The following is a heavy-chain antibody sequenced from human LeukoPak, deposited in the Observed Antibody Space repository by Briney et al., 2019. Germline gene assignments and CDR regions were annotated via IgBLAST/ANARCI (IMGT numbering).Heavy chain of an antibody. CDR2: IYYSGST. D-gene: IGHD6-13*01. CDR3: ARRGFDNSRGADLNYFDY. CDR1: GGSISSSGYY. J-gene: IGHJ4*02. V-gene: IGHV4-39*01. Sequence: SSETLSLTCTVSGGSISSSGYYWGWIRQPPGEGLEWIGSIYYSGSTYYNPSLKSRVTISVDTSKNQFSLKLSSVTAADTAVYYCARRGFDNSRGADLNYFDYWGQGTLVTVSS.